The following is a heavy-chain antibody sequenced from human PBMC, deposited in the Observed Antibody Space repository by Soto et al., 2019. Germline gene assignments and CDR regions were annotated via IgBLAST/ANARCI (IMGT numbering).Heavy chain of an antibody. CDR3: ARETQVVPAATQEDYYYYYGMDV. J-gene: IGHJ6*02. V-gene: IGHV4-61*01. CDR1: GGSFSSGSYY. D-gene: IGHD2-2*01. Sequence: SETLSLTCTVSGGSFSSGSYYWSWIRQPPGKGLEWIGYIYYSGSTNYNPSLKSRVTISVDTSKNQFSLKLSSVTAADTAVYYCARETQVVPAATQEDYYYYYGMDVWGQGTTVTVSS. CDR2: IYYSGST.